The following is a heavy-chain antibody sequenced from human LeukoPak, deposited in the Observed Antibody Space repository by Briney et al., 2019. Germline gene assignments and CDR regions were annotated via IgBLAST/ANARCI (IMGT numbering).Heavy chain of an antibody. CDR3: ARDSPLGGAFGY. D-gene: IGHD3-16*01. J-gene: IGHJ4*02. V-gene: IGHV4-4*02. Sequence: PSETLSLTCAVSGGSISSSNWWSWVRQPPGKGLEWIGSIYYSGSTYYNPSLKSRVTISVDTSKNQFSLKVSSVTAADTAVYYCARDSPLGGAFGYWGQGTLVTVSS. CDR2: IYYSGST. CDR1: GGSISSSNW.